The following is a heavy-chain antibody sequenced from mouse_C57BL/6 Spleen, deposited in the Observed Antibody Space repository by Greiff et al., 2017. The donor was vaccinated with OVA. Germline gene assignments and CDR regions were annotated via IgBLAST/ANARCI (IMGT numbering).Heavy chain of an antibody. D-gene: IGHD2-4*01. CDR3: ARHDYDGGYFDY. CDR1: GYTFTDYN. Sequence: VQLQQSGPELVKPGASVKIPCKASGYTFTDYNMDWVKQSHGKSLEWIGDINPNNGGTIYNQKFKGKATLTVDKSSSTAYMEIRSLTSEDTAVYYSARHDYDGGYFDYWGQGTTLTVSS. CDR2: INPNNGGT. V-gene: IGHV1-18*01. J-gene: IGHJ2*01.